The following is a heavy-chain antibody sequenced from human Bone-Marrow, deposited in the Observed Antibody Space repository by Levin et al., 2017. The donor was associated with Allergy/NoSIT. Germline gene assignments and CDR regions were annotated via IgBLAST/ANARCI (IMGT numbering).Heavy chain of an antibody. Sequence: KASETLSLTCTVSGGSISSFYWSWIRQPAGKGLEWIGCIYSSGRTDYQSSLKSRVTMSLDTSKNQVSLKLASVTAADTALYYCARDSGGSGYPDYWGQGTLVTVSS. CDR3: ARDSGGSGYPDY. CDR1: GGSISSFY. CDR2: IYSSGRT. D-gene: IGHD3-22*01. J-gene: IGHJ4*02. V-gene: IGHV4-4*07.